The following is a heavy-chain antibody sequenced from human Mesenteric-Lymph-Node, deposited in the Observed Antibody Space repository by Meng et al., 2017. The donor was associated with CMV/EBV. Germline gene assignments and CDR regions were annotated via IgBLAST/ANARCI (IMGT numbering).Heavy chain of an antibody. CDR2: LYYSGNT. J-gene: IGHJ4*02. V-gene: IGHV4-59*01. CDR1: GGSINKYF. Sequence: VSGGSINKYFWSWVRQPPGKGLEWIGYLYYSGNTNYNPSLKSRVTISVDTSKNQVSLKLSSVTAADTAVYYCARDPGIAAALAYFDYWGQGALVTVSS. CDR3: ARDPGIAAALAYFDY. D-gene: IGHD6-13*01.